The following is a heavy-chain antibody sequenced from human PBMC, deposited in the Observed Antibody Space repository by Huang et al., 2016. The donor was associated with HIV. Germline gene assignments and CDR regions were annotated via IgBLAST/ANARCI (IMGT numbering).Heavy chain of an antibody. CDR3: ARRFSSSSGYFDY. V-gene: IGHV5-51*01. Sequence: VQLVQSGAEVKKPGESLKISCKGSGYSFSSYWIAWVRQMPGKGLEWMGNIFPDDSDTTDSPSFEGQVTISADKSIGTAYLQWSSLKASDTAMYYCARRFSSSSGYFDYWGQGSLVTVSS. J-gene: IGHJ4*02. CDR2: IFPDDSDT. D-gene: IGHD6-6*01. CDR1: GYSFSSYW.